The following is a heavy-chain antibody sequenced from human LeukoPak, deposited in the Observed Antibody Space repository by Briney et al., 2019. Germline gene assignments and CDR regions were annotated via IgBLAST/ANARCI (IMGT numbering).Heavy chain of an antibody. CDR2: IYHSGST. D-gene: IGHD3-16*01. Sequence: PSETLSLTCTVSGGSISSGGYYWSWIRQPPGKGLEWIGYIYHSGSTYYNPSLKSRVTISVDRFKNQFSLKLSSVTAADTAVYYCASWGPQTDDYWGQGTLVTVSS. V-gene: IGHV4-30-2*01. CDR1: GGSISSGGYY. CDR3: ASWGPQTDDY. J-gene: IGHJ4*02.